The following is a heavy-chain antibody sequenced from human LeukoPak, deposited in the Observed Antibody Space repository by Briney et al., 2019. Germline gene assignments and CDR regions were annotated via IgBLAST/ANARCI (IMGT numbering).Heavy chain of an antibody. CDR3: ARLLSTVTTHYCFDY. CDR1: GGSISSSSYY. Sequence: SETLSLTCTVSGGSISSSSYYWGWIRQPPGKGLEWIGNIYYSGSTYYNPSLKSRVTMSVDTSKNQFSLKLSSVTAADTAVYYCARLLSTVTTHYCFDYWGQGSLVTVSS. J-gene: IGHJ4*02. CDR2: IYYSGST. V-gene: IGHV4-39*01. D-gene: IGHD4-11*01.